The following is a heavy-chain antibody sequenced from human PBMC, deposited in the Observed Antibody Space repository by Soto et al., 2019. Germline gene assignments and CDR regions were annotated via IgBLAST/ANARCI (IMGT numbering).Heavy chain of an antibody. CDR2: IIPIFGTA. V-gene: IGHV1-69*13. Sequence: GASVKVSCKASGGTFSSYVINWVRQAPGQGLEWMGGIIPIFGTANYAQKFQDRVTITADESTSTAYMELSSLRSEDTAVYYCARPSRNSSGYYPPDYYGMDVWGQGTTVTVS. J-gene: IGHJ6*02. CDR1: GGTFSSYV. CDR3: ARPSRNSSGYYPPDYYGMDV. D-gene: IGHD3-22*01.